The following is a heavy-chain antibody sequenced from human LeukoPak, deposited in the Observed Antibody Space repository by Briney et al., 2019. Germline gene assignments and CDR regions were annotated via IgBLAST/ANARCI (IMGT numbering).Heavy chain of an antibody. CDR2: INPNIGDA. J-gene: IGHJ5*01. CDR3: ARMALDGGDSIGFDS. Sequence: ASVNVSCKASGYTFTDYFIYWVRQAPGQGLEWMGWINPNIGDASYAQKFQDRVTMTRDRSINTAYMELSRLTSDDTAVYYCARMALDGGDSIGFDSWGQGTLVTVSS. CDR1: GYTFTDYF. D-gene: IGHD2-21*02. V-gene: IGHV1-2*02.